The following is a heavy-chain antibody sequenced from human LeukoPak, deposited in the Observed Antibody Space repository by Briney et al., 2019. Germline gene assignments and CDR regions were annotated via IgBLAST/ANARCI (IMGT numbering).Heavy chain of an antibody. CDR1: GFTFSSYA. CDR3: ARGLLRYFDWLDY. CDR2: ISYDGSNK. D-gene: IGHD3-9*01. J-gene: IGHJ4*02. Sequence: GRSLRLSRAASGFTFSSYAMHWVRQAPGKGLEWVTVISYDGSNKYYADSVKGRFTISRDNSKNTLYLQMNSLRAEDTAVYYCARGLLRYFDWLDYWGQGTLVTVSS. V-gene: IGHV3-30*04.